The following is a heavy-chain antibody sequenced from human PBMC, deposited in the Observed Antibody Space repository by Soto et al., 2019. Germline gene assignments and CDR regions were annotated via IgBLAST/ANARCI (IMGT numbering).Heavy chain of an antibody. CDR2: IIPILGIA. Sequence: QVQPVQSGAEVKKPGSSVKVSCKASGGTFSSYTISWVRQAPGQGLEWMGRIIPILGIANYAQKFQGRVTITADKSTSTAYMELSSLRSEDTAVYYCARVTTVTTSWYFDLWGRGTLVTVSS. CDR3: ARVTTVTTSWYFDL. CDR1: GGTFSSYT. J-gene: IGHJ2*01. D-gene: IGHD4-17*01. V-gene: IGHV1-69*02.